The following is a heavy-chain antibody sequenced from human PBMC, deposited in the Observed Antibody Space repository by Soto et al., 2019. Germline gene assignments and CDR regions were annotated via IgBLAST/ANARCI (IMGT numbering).Heavy chain of an antibody. J-gene: IGHJ4*02. CDR2: ISDTGSSH. D-gene: IGHD2-2*01. CDR3: AKDRGGDCPDNSCYFGADY. CDR1: GFTFSSYG. V-gene: IGHV3-30*18. Sequence: GSLRLSCVGSGFTFSSYGMHWVRQAPGKGLECVAVISDTGSSHYYAASVEGRFTISRENSKNTLSLHMDRLRVEDTAVYYCAKDRGGDCPDNSCYFGADYWGQGTPVTVSS.